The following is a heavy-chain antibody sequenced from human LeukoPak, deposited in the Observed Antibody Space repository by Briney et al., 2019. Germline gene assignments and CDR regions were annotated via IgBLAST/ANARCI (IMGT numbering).Heavy chain of an antibody. CDR2: ISGSGGST. J-gene: IGHJ3*01. V-gene: IGHV3-23*01. CDR3: ACFRRGDPIF. CDR1: GFTFSSYA. D-gene: IGHD3-10*01. Sequence: GGSLRLSCAASGFTFSSYAMSWVRQAPGEGLEWVSAISGSGGSTYYADSVKGRFTISRDNSKNTLYLQMNSLRAEDTAVYYCACFRRGDPIFWGQGTMVTVSS.